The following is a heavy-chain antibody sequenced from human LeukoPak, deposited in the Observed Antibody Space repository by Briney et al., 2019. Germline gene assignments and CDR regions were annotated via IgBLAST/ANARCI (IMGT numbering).Heavy chain of an antibody. D-gene: IGHD6-13*01. CDR2: IGGSGGST. J-gene: IGHJ4*02. CDR1: GFTFSSYA. V-gene: IGHV3-23*01. CDR3: AKDLGRQLAILDY. Sequence: GGSLRLSCAASGFTFSSYAMSWVRQAPGKGLEWVSAIGGSGGSTYYADSVKGRFTISRDNSKNTLYLQMNSLRAEDTAVYYCAKDLGRQLAILDYWGQGTLVTVSS.